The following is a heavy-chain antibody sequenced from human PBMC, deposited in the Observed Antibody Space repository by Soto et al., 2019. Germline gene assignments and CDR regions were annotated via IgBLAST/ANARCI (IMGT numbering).Heavy chain of an antibody. J-gene: IGHJ3*02. D-gene: IGHD3-10*01. CDR2: INEGGSEN. CDR3: ARELRRVCSFDI. Sequence: PGGSMRLSCAASEFTISSHLMHWVRQAPGKGLEWVANINEGGSENYYVDSVKGRFFIFRDNAKNSLYLQMNSLRAEDTAVYYCARELRRVCSFDIWGQGTMVTVSS. CDR1: EFTISSHL. V-gene: IGHV3-7*01.